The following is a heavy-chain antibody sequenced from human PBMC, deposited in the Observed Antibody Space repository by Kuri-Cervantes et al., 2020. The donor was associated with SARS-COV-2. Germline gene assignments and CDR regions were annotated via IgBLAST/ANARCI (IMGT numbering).Heavy chain of an antibody. CDR3: ASIDSSGYYADY. Sequence: GESLKISCAASGFTFSSYSMNWVRQAPGKGLEWVSSISSSSSYIYYADSVKGRFTISRDNAKNSLYLQMNSLRAEDTAVYYCASIDSSGYYADYWGQGTLVTVSS. J-gene: IGHJ4*02. V-gene: IGHV3-21*01. D-gene: IGHD3-22*01. CDR2: ISSSSSYI. CDR1: GFTFSSYS.